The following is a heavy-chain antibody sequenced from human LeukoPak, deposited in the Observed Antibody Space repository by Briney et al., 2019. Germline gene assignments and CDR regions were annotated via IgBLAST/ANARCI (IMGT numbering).Heavy chain of an antibody. CDR2: ISSGSSYI. D-gene: IGHD1-26*01. V-gene: IGHV3-21*01. J-gene: IGHJ4*02. CDR1: GYTFSSYS. CDR3: ASHLVGAVDY. Sequence: GGSLRLSCAASGYTFSSYSMNWVRQAPGKGLEWVSSISSGSSYIYYADSVKGRFTISRDNAKNSLYLQMNSLRAEDTAVYYCASHLVGAVDYWGQGTLVTVSS.